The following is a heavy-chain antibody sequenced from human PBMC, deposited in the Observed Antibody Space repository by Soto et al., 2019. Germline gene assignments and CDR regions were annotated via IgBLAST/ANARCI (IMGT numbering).Heavy chain of an antibody. CDR1: GFAFSTHA. CDR2: FSGSGGNI. CDR3: AKDPPWTVGPLAMDV. V-gene: IGHV3-23*01. Sequence: GGSLRLSCVASGFAFSTHAMSWVRQAPGKGLEWVSTFSGSGGNIYYAESVKGRLTISRDDSKNTLYLQMNSLRVEDTAVYYCAKDPPWTVGPLAMDVWGQGTTVTVSS. D-gene: IGHD1-26*01. J-gene: IGHJ6*02.